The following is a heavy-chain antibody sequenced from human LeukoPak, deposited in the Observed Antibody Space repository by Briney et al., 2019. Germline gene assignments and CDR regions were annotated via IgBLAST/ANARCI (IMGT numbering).Heavy chain of an antibody. V-gene: IGHV4-59*01. Sequence: SETLSLTCTVSGGSISSYYWSWIRQPPGKGLEWIGYIYYSGSTNYNPSLKSRVTISVDTSKNQFSLKLSSVTAADTAVYYCARQGVGTYDYGDEGYYMDVWGKGTTVTISS. CDR3: ARQGVGTYDYGDEGYYMDV. CDR1: GGSISSYY. CDR2: IYYSGST. J-gene: IGHJ6*03. D-gene: IGHD4-17*01.